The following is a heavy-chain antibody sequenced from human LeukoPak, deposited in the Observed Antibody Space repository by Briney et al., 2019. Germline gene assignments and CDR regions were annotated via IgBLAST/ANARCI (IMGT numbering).Heavy chain of an antibody. CDR1: GFTFSSYA. J-gene: IGHJ2*01. CDR3: ARVGARDGYNIWYFDL. CDR2: IKKDGSEK. Sequence: GGSLRLSCAASGFTFSSYAMSWVRQAPGKGLEWVANIKKDGSEKYYVDSVKGRFTISRDNAKNSLYLQMNSLRAEDTAVYYCARVGARDGYNIWYFDLWGRGTLVTVSS. V-gene: IGHV3-7*01. D-gene: IGHD5-24*01.